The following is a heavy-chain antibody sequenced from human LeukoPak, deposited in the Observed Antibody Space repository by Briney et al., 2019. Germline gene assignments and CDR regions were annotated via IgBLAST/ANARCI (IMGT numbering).Heavy chain of an antibody. J-gene: IGHJ4*02. D-gene: IGHD3-22*01. CDR2: IYSGGST. CDR1: GFTFSSYG. V-gene: IGHV3-53*01. CDR3: ASSYYDSSGYNY. Sequence: PGGSLRLSCAASGFTFSSYGMSWVRQAPGKGLEWVSVIYSGGSTYYADSVKGRFTISRDNSKNTLYLQMNSLRAEDTAVYYCASSYYDSSGYNYWGQGTLVTVSS.